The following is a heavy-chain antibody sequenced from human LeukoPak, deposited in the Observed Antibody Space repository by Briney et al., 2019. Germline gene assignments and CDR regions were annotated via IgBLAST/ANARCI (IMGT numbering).Heavy chain of an antibody. V-gene: IGHV1-2*06. CDR1: GYTFTGYY. CDR3: AKSIEYCGADCYGYFDL. D-gene: IGHD2-21*02. Sequence: GASVKVSCKPSGYTFTGYYMHWVRQAPGQGLEWMGRINPNSGATNYAQKFQGRVTMTRDTSISTANMELTTLRSDDTAVYYCAKSIEYCGADCYGYFDLWGRGTLVTVSS. CDR2: INPNSGAT. J-gene: IGHJ2*01.